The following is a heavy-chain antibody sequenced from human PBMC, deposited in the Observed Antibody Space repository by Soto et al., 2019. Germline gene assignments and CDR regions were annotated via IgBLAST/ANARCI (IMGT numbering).Heavy chain of an antibody. V-gene: IGHV4-34*02. CDR2: INHSGST. CDR1: DGSLSGYY. D-gene: IGHD3-10*01. J-gene: IGHJ6*02. Sequence: QVQLQQWGAGLLKPSETLSLTCAVYDGSLSGYYWSWIRQPPGKGLEWFGEINHSGSTNYNPSLTSRITKAVATSNNQVSLKLGSVTAADTAVYYCARGYYFGSGSDPTAHYYGMDVWGQGTTVTVSS. CDR3: ARGYYFGSGSDPTAHYYGMDV.